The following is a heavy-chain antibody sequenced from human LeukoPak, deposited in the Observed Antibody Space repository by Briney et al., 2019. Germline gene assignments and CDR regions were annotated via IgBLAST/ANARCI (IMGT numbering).Heavy chain of an antibody. V-gene: IGHV4-4*07. Sequence: SETLSLTCTVSGGSISSYYWSWIRQPAGKGLEWIGRIYTSGSTNYNPSLKSRVTMSVDTSKNQSSLKLSSVTAADTAVYYCARGSGSYYVPDDAFDIWGQGTMVTVSS. CDR2: IYTSGST. CDR1: GGSISSYY. CDR3: ARGSGSYYVPDDAFDI. D-gene: IGHD1-26*01. J-gene: IGHJ3*02.